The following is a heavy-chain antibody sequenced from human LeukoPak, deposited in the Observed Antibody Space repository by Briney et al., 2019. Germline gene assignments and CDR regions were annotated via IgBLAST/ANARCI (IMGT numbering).Heavy chain of an antibody. CDR3: ARGRWLPNSQDIDY. Sequence: SETLSLTCTVSGGSISSSSYYWGWIRQPPGKGLDWIGIINYRGNTYYNPSLKSRVTISVDTSKNQFSLKLSSVTAADTAVYYCARGRWLPNSQDIDYWGQGTLVTVSS. D-gene: IGHD5-24*01. CDR1: GGSISSSSYY. V-gene: IGHV4-39*07. J-gene: IGHJ4*02. CDR2: INYRGNT.